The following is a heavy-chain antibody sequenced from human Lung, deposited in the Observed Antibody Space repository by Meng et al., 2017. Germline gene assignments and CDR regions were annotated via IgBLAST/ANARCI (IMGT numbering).Heavy chain of an antibody. V-gene: IGHV4-34*01. J-gene: IGHJ4*02. CDR2: INHSGST. CDR3: ARGPTTMAHDFDY. Sequence: QWQQQQGCAGLLKPSETLSLTFVGSGGSFSDYYWGWIRQPPGKGLEWIGEINHSGSTNYNPSLESRATISVDTSQNNLSLKLSSVTAADSAVYYCARGPTTMAHDFDYWGQGTLVTVSS. CDR1: GGSFSDYY. D-gene: IGHD4-11*01.